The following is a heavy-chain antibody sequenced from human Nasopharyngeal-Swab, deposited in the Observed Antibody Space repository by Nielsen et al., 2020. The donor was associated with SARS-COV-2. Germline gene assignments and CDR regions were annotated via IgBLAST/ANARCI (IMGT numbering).Heavy chain of an antibody. Sequence: GESLKISCAASGFTFSSYAMHWVRQAPGRGLEWVAVISYDGSNKYYADSVKGRFTISRDNAKNSLYLQMNNLRADDTAIYYCARTAAFCGDDCYSEYFQHWGQGTPVTVSS. D-gene: IGHD2-21*02. CDR3: ARTAAFCGDDCYSEYFQH. CDR1: GFTFSSYA. J-gene: IGHJ1*01. CDR2: ISYDGSNK. V-gene: IGHV3-30-3*01.